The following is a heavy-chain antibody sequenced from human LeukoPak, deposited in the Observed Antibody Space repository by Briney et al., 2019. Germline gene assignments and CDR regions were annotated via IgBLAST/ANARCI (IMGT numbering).Heavy chain of an antibody. D-gene: IGHD2-2*02. Sequence: SETLSLXCTVSGGSISSGDYYWSWIRQPPGKGLEWIGYIYYSGITYYNPSLKSRVTISVDTSKNQFSLKLSSVTAADTAVYYCARDRLGYCSSTSCYTGSGHWFDPWGKGTTVTVSS. V-gene: IGHV4-30-4*08. J-gene: IGHJ6*04. CDR2: IYYSGIT. CDR3: ARDRLGYCSSTSCYTGSGHWFDP. CDR1: GGSISSGDYY.